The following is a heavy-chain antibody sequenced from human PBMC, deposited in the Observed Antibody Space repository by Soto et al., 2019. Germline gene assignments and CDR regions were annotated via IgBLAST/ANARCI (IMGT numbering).Heavy chain of an antibody. Sequence: QVQLVESGGGVVQPGRSLRLSCAASGFTFSSYAMHWVRQAPGKGLEWVAVISYDGSNKYYADSVKGRFTISRDNSKHTLYLQMNSLRAEDTAVYYCARDHVSRWGPYYFDYWGQGTLVTVSS. J-gene: IGHJ4*02. CDR2: ISYDGSNK. CDR1: GFTFSSYA. V-gene: IGHV3-30-3*01. D-gene: IGHD6-19*01. CDR3: ARDHVSRWGPYYFDY.